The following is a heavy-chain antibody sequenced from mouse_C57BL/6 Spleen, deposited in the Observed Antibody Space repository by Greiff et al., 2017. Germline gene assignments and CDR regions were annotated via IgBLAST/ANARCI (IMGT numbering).Heavy chain of an antibody. J-gene: IGHJ1*03. CDR1: GYTFTSYG. CDR3: ARIYYGNYEDFDV. V-gene: IGHV1-81*01. CDR2: IYPRSGNT. D-gene: IGHD2-1*01. Sequence: VQLQQSGAELARPGASVKLSCKASGYTFTSYGISWVKQRTGQGLEWIGEIYPRSGNTYYNEKFKGKATLTADKSSSTAYMELRSLTSEDSAVYFCARIYYGNYEDFDVWGTGTTVTVSS.